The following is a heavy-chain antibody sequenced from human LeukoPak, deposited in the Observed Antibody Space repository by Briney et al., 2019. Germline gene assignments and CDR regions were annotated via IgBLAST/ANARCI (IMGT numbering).Heavy chain of an antibody. J-gene: IGHJ6*04. CDR2: IYYSGST. D-gene: IGHD2-15*01. CDR1: GGSISSGGYY. V-gene: IGHV4-31*03. CDR3: AREELKCSGGSCYYYGMDV. Sequence: PQRLSLTCTVSGGSISSGGYYWGWGRQHPGRGLEWGVCIYYSGSTYYNPSLKSRVTISVDTSKNQFSLKLSSVTAADTAVYYCAREELKCSGGSCYYYGMDVWGKGTTVTVSS.